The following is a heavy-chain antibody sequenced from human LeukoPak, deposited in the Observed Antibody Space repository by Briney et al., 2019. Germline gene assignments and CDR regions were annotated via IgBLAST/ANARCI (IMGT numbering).Heavy chain of an antibody. CDR1: GGSISSYY. D-gene: IGHD6-13*01. CDR3: ARAGIAAENYFDY. CDR2: IYHSGST. V-gene: IGHV4-59*12. J-gene: IGHJ4*02. Sequence: PSETLSLTCTVSGGSISSYYWSWIRQPPGKGLEWIGEIYHSGSTNYNPSLKSRVTISVDKSKNQFSLKLSSVTAADTAVYYCARAGIAAENYFDYWGQGTLVTVSS.